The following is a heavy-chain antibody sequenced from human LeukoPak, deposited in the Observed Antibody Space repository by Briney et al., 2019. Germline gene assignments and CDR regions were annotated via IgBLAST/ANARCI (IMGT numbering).Heavy chain of an antibody. Sequence: PGGSLRLSCAASGFTFSTYEMNWVRQDPGKGLVWVSRVNTGGSGTSYADSVKGRFTISRDNAKNTLYLQMNSLTAEDTAVYYCVRGGRDSGSFIPFDYWGHGILVTVSS. CDR3: VRGGRDSGSFIPFDY. CDR1: GFTFSTYE. V-gene: IGHV3-74*01. J-gene: IGHJ4*01. CDR2: VNTGGSGT. D-gene: IGHD3-10*01.